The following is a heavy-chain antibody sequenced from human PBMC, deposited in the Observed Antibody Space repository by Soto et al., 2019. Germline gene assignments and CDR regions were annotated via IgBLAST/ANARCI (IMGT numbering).Heavy chain of an antibody. CDR3: ARGPTDYYDNSANYFLDY. CDR2: ISTYNGNT. D-gene: IGHD3-22*01. V-gene: IGHV1-18*01. J-gene: IGHJ4*02. CDR1: GYTFITYG. Sequence: QVPLVQSGAEVKKPGASVKVSCKASGYTFITYGVSWERQAPGQGLDWLGWISTYNGNTRYAERLQGRVTMTTDTTTNTAYMELRNLRSDDTAVYYCARGPTDYYDNSANYFLDYWGQGTLVTVSS.